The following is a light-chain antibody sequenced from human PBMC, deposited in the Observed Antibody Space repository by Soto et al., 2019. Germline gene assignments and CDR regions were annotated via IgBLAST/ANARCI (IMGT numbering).Light chain of an antibody. CDR1: QNIRSR. CDR2: DAS. V-gene: IGKV1-5*01. CDR3: QQYHSYWT. J-gene: IGKJ1*01. Sequence: DFQMTQSPSTLSASVGDRVTITCRASQNIRSRWAWFQQKPGKAPKLLIYDASSLESGVPQRFSGSGSGTEFTLTISRLQTDDFSTYYCQQYHSYWTFGQGTKVE.